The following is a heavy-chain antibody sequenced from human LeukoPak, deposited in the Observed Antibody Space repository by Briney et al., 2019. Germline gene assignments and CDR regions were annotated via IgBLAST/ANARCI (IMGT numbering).Heavy chain of an antibody. J-gene: IGHJ4*02. CDR1: GDSTSNDH. D-gene: IGHD2-15*01. Sequence: SETLSLTFTVSGDSTSNDHWSWVRQPPGKGLEWIGHIYYAGSMKYNPTLESRVTISVDTSSKQFSLKLTSVSAANSAVYYCVVLLAGGGGRGYWGQGTLVAVSS. CDR3: VVLLAGGGGRGY. CDR2: IYYAGSM. V-gene: IGHV4-59*01.